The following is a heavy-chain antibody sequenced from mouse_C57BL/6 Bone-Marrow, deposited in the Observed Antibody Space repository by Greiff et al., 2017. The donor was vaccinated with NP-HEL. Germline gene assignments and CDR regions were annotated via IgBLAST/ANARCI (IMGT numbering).Heavy chain of an antibody. J-gene: IGHJ4*01. Sequence: VQLVESGAELAKPGASVKLSCKASGYTFPSYWMHWVKQRPGQGLEWTGYINPSSGYTKYNQKFKDKAKLPADKSSSTAYMQLSSLTYEDSAVYYCARVGVLYYAMDYWGQGTSVTVSS. CDR2: INPSSGYT. CDR3: ARVGVLYYAMDY. CDR1: GYTFPSYW. V-gene: IGHV1-7*01.